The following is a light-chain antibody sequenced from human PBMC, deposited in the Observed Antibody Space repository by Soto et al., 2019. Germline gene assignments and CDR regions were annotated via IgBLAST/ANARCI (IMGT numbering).Light chain of an antibody. J-gene: IGLJ3*02. V-gene: IGLV2-14*01. CDR1: NSDLGNYKY. Sequence: QSALTQPASVSGSPGQSVTIPCTGTNSDLGNYKYVSCYQQYPGKPPQLLIYEVTNRPLGVSNRFSGSKSGNTASLTISGLQDEDEADYYCRSYTTTITVLGGGTKLTVL. CDR2: EVT. CDR3: RSYTTTITV.